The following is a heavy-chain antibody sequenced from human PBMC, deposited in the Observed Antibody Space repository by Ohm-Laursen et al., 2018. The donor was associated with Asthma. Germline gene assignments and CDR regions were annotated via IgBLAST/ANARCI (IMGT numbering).Heavy chain of an antibody. CDR2: IYPDGGEK. Sequence: SLRLSCAASGLPFSNFWMSWVRQAPGKGLEWVANIYPDGGEKYYVDSVDGRFTISRDNAKNSLYLQMNSLRTEDTAVYYCAGSYGSGSYLPLDYWGQGTLVTVSS. J-gene: IGHJ4*02. CDR1: GLPFSNFW. D-gene: IGHD3-10*01. V-gene: IGHV3-7*02. CDR3: AGSYGSGSYLPLDY.